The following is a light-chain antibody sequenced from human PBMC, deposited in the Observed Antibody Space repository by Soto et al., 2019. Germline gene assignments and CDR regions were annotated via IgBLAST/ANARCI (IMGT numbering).Light chain of an antibody. CDR2: DVS. CDR1: TSDIGDSKY. J-gene: IGLJ3*02. Sequence: QSALTQPASASGSPGQSITISCTGTTSDIGDSKYVSWYQQHPGKAPKLMIYDVSNRPSGVSNRFSGSKSGNTASLTISGLQAEDEADYYCSSYTSSGTVLFGGGTKVTVL. CDR3: SSYTSSGTVL. V-gene: IGLV2-14*03.